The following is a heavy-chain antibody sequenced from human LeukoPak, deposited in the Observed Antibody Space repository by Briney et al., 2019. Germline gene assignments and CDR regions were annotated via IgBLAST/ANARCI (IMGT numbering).Heavy chain of an antibody. CDR2: IGIGGDT. J-gene: IGHJ2*01. Sequence: GGSLRLSCAASGFTFSSYDFHWVRQATGEGLEWVAAIGIGGDTYYPDSVKGRFSISRENAKSSLYLQLNSLRAGDTAVYYWAREWRTLYSTSGFWYFEFCGRGTLVTVSS. CDR3: AREWRTLYSTSGFWYFEF. D-gene: IGHD2-8*01. V-gene: IGHV3-13*01. CDR1: GFTFSSYD.